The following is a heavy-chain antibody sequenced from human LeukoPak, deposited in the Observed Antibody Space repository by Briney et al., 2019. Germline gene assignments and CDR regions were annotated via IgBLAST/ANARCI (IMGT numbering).Heavy chain of an antibody. CDR1: GFIFSNYA. V-gene: IGHV3-48*01. Sequence: GGSLRLSCAVSGFIFSNYAMNWVRQAPGKGLEWISYISTNSGTIWYADSVKGRFSISRDNAKNSLFLHMNSLRAEDTAVYYCVRDLTIVGVAQVHHWGQGTLVTVSS. D-gene: IGHD1-26*01. J-gene: IGHJ5*02. CDR2: ISTNSGTI. CDR3: VRDLTIVGVAQVHH.